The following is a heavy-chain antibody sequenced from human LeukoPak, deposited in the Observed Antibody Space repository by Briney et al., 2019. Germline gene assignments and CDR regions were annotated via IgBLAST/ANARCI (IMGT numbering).Heavy chain of an antibody. CDR2: AGWAGGTT. Sequence: GGSLRLSCATSGLNFDRYTIHWVRQAPGKGLEWVSLAGWAGGTTFYSDSVRGRFTISRDSGRKSVYLQMNSLTTDDTAFYFCAKELDTMFFDYWGQGALVTVSS. J-gene: IGHJ4*02. D-gene: IGHD3-10*02. CDR3: AKELDTMFFDY. CDR1: GLNFDRYT. V-gene: IGHV3-43*01.